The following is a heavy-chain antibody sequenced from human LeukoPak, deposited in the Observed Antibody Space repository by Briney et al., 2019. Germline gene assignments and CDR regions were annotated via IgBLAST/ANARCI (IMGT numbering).Heavy chain of an antibody. CDR3: ARGLSIAARRGNWFDP. CDR2: MNPNSGNT. Sequence: ASVKVSCKASGYTFTSYDINWVRQATGQGLEWMGWMNPNSGNTGYAQKFQGRVTITRNTSISTAYMELSSLRSEDTAVYYCARGLSIAARRGNWFDPWGQGTLVTVSS. J-gene: IGHJ5*02. V-gene: IGHV1-8*03. CDR1: GYTFTSYD. D-gene: IGHD6-6*01.